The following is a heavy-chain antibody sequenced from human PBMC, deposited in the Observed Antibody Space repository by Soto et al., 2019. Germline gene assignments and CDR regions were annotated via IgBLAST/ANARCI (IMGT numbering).Heavy chain of an antibody. Sequence: SETLSLTCTVSGGSISSYYWSWIRQPPGKGLEWIGYIYYSGSTNYNPSLKSRVTISVDTSKNQFSLKLSSVTAADTAVYYCARGKELLYYWGQGTLVTVSS. CDR2: IYYSGST. V-gene: IGHV4-59*01. CDR3: ARGKELLYY. CDR1: GGSISSYY. D-gene: IGHD1-26*01. J-gene: IGHJ4*02.